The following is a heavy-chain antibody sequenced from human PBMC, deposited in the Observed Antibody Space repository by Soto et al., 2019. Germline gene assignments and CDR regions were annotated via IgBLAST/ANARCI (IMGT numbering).Heavy chain of an antibody. CDR1: GYTFTNHY. CDR2: INPSGARP. Sequence: QVQLVQSGAEVKKPGASVKISCKTSGYTFTNHYMHWVRQAPGQGLEWMGVINPSGARPSYSQKFRGRVAMTRDTSTNTIYMELTSLRSEDTAVYYCARDRTGAAYFDYWGQGTLVTVSS. J-gene: IGHJ4*02. V-gene: IGHV1-46*03. D-gene: IGHD1-26*01. CDR3: ARDRTGAAYFDY.